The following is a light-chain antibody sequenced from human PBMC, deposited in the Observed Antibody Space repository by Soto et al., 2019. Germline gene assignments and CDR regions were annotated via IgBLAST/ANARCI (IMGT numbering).Light chain of an antibody. J-gene: IGLJ3*02. CDR3: TSYVGNDIWV. V-gene: IGLV2-8*01. CDR1: SSEVGAYKY. Sequence: QSALTQPPSASGSPGQSVTISCTGTSSEVGAYKYVSWYQQYPGKAPKLMIYEVTKRPSGVPDRFSGSTAGNTASLTVSVLQAEDKADYYCTSYVGNDIWVFGGGTKRTVL. CDR2: EVT.